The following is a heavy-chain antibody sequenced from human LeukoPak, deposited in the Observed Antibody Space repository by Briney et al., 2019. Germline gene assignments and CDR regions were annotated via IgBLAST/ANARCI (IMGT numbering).Heavy chain of an antibody. J-gene: IGHJ4*02. V-gene: IGHV3-74*01. D-gene: IGHD6-13*01. CDR2: INSDGSST. CDR1: GFTFSSYG. Sequence: GGSLRLSCAASGFTFSSYGMHWVRQAPGKGLVWVARINSDGSSTNYGDSVKGRFTISRDNAKNTLYLQMNSLRAEDTAVYFCAGDWNSNRHFGMWGQGTLVTVSS. CDR3: AGDWNSNRHFGM.